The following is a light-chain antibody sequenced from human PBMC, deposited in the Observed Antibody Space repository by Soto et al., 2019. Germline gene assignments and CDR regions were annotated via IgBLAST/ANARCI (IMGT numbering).Light chain of an antibody. CDR3: QQYGSSPT. V-gene: IGKV3-20*01. CDR1: QSVSSSY. CDR2: GAS. J-gene: IGKJ1*01. Sequence: PGERATLSCRASQSVSSSYLAWYQQKPGQAPRLLIYGASSRATGIPDRFSGSGSGTDFTLTISRLEPEDFAVYYCQQYGSSPTLGQGTKVDIK.